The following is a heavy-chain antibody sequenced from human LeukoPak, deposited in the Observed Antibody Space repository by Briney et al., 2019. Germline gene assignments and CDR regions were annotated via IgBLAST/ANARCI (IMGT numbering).Heavy chain of an antibody. CDR3: ARDGVPAAISDYYYYMDV. J-gene: IGHJ6*03. Sequence: PGGSLRLSCAASGFTFSSYSMNWVRQAPGKGLEWVSSISSSSSYIYYADSVKGRFTISRDNAKNSLYLQMNSLRAEDTAVYYCARDGVPAAISDYYYYMDVWGKGTTVTVSS. CDR2: ISSSSSYI. V-gene: IGHV3-21*01. CDR1: GFTFSSYS. D-gene: IGHD2-2*01.